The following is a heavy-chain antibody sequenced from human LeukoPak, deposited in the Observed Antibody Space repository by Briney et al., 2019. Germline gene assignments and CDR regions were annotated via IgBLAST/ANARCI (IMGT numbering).Heavy chain of an antibody. Sequence: SETLSLTCTVSGGSISSSSYYWGWIRQPPGKGLEWIGSIYYGGSTYYNPSLKSRVTISVDTSKNQFSLNLSSVTAANTAVYCCARLYYDSSGYYQICYFDYWGQGTLVTVSS. CDR3: ARLYYDSSGYYQICYFDY. V-gene: IGHV4-39*01. J-gene: IGHJ4*02. CDR2: IYYGGST. D-gene: IGHD3-22*01. CDR1: GGSISSSSYY.